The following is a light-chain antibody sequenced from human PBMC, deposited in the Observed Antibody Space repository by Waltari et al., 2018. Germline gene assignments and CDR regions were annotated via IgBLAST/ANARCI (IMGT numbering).Light chain of an antibody. CDR2: GAS. CDR3: QRYNTWPYT. Sequence: EIVMTQSPATLSVSPGERATLSCRASQSISSNLAWYQQKPGQAPRLLIYGASTRATGIPARFSGSGSGTEFTLTITGLQSEDFVVYYCQRYNTWPYTFGQGTKLEI. J-gene: IGKJ2*01. V-gene: IGKV3-15*01. CDR1: QSISSN.